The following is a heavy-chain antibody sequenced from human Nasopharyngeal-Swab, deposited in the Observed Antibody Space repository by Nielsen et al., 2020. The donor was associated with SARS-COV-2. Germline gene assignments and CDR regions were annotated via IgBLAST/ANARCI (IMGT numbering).Heavy chain of an antibody. CDR1: GGSISSGGYY. D-gene: IGHD3-22*01. Sequence: SETLSLTCTVSGGSISSGGYYWSWIRQHPGKGLEWIGYIYYSGSTYYNPSLKSRVTISVDKSKNQFSLKLSSVTAADTAVYYCARETLGLEIGVGDYWGQGTLVTVSS. CDR2: IYYSGST. CDR3: ARETLGLEIGVGDY. V-gene: IGHV4-31*03. J-gene: IGHJ4*02.